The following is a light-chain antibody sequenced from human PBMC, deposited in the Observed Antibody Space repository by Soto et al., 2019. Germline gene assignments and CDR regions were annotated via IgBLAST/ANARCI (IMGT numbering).Light chain of an antibody. Sequence: EIVLTQSPATLSVSPGERATLSCRASQSVSSNVAWYQQKPGQAPRLLIYGASTRDTGIPARFSGSGSGTEFTLTISSLQPDDFATYYCQQYKSYPWTFGQGTKVDIK. V-gene: IGKV3-15*01. CDR2: GAS. CDR1: QSVSSN. J-gene: IGKJ1*01. CDR3: QQYKSYPWT.